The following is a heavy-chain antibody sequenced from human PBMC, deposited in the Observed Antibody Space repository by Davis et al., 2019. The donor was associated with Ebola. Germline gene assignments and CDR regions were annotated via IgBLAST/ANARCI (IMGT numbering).Heavy chain of an antibody. D-gene: IGHD5-24*01. Sequence: GESLKISCAASGFTFSKYWMHWVRQTPGKGLMWVSRINSDGSSSTREYADSVKGRFDISRDNVKNSLYLQMKTLRAEDTAVYYCARDRGVDGFNFERYYYFGMDVWGQGTTVTVSS. CDR1: GFTFSKYW. V-gene: IGHV3-74*03. CDR3: ARDRGVDGFNFERYYYFGMDV. CDR2: INSDGSSS. J-gene: IGHJ6*02.